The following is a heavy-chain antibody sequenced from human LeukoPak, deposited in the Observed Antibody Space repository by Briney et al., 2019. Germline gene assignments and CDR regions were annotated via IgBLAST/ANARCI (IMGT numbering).Heavy chain of an antibody. CDR1: GYTFTRYY. CDR3: ARLGSGEDDGGRVDY. D-gene: IGHD3-10*01. V-gene: IGHV1-46*01. Sequence: GASVKVSCKASGYTFTRYYIHWVRQAPGQGLEWMGIISPSGGSTSNAQKFQGRVTMTGDTSTSTVYMELSSLRSEDTAVYYCARLGSGEDDGGRVDYWGQGTLVTVSS. CDR2: ISPSGGST. J-gene: IGHJ4*02.